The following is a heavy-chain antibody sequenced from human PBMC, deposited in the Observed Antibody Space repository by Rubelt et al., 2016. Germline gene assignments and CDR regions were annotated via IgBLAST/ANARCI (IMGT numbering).Heavy chain of an antibody. V-gene: IGHV3-74*01. Sequence: GKGLVWVSRINSDGSSTSYADSVKGRFTISRDNAKNTLYLQMNSLRAEDTAVYYCARIVSGSSSWYVWGQGTLVTVSS. D-gene: IGHD6-13*01. J-gene: IGHJ4*02. CDR3: ARIVSGSSSWYV. CDR2: INSDGSST.